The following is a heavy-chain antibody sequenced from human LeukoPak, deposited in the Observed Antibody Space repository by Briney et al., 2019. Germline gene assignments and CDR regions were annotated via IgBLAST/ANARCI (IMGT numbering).Heavy chain of an antibody. CDR2: MSRSGITI. J-gene: IGHJ3*02. CDR3: EVVVVASTRGHALDI. Sequence: GGSLRLSCAASGFTFSSYVMNGVRQAPGRGGESVSYMSRSGITIYYADSVKRRFTIYRDKDKISLYLQMNSLRGEDSAVYYCEVVVVASTRGHALDIWRQETMDSVSS. D-gene: IGHD2-15*01. CDR1: GFTFSSYV. V-gene: IGHV3-48*03.